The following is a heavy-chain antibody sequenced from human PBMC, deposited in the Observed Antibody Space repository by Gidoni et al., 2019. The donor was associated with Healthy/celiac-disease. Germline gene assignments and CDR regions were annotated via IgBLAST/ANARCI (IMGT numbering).Heavy chain of an antibody. CDR2: INHSGST. V-gene: IGHV4-34*01. CDR1: GGSFSGYY. Sequence: QVQLQQWGAGLLKPSETLSLTCAVYGGSFSGYYWSWIRQPPGKGLEWIGEINHSGSTNYNPSLKSRVTISVDTSKNQFSLKLSSVTAADTAVYYCARGGGRILEWLLDLYYYYGMDVWGQGTTVTVSS. J-gene: IGHJ6*02. D-gene: IGHD3-3*01. CDR3: ARGGGRILEWLLDLYYYYGMDV.